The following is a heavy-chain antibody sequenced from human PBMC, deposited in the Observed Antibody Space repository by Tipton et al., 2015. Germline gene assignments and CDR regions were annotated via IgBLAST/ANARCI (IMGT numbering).Heavy chain of an antibody. J-gene: IGHJ6*04. D-gene: IGHD3-3*01. CDR2: ISVSGDRT. V-gene: IGHV3-23*01. CDR3: ARGFDQAIRFRGLDV. CDR1: KFTFSNYA. Sequence: GSLRLSCAAAKFTFSNYAMTWVRQAPGKGLEWVSAISVSGDRTYYADSVTGRFTISRDDSKNTVYLQMNSLRAEDTAVYYCARGFDQAIRFRGLDVWGEGTTVIVSS.